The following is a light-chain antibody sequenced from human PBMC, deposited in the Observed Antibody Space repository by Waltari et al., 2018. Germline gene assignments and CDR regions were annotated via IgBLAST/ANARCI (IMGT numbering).Light chain of an antibody. Sequence: EIVLTQSPATLSLSPGERATLSCRASPSVSSYLAWYQQKPGQAPRLLIYDASNRATGIPARFSGSGSGTDFTLTISSLEPEDFAVYYCQQYYVFPRTFGPGTKVTIK. CDR3: QQYYVFPRT. V-gene: IGKV3-11*01. CDR1: PSVSSY. J-gene: IGKJ1*01. CDR2: DAS.